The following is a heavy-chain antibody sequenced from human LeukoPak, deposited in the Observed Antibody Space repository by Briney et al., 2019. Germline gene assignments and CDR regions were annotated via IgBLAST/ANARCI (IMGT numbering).Heavy chain of an antibody. CDR3: AKGGYCSGGSCYAEYFQH. V-gene: IGHV3-23*01. CDR2: ISGSDGST. D-gene: IGHD2-15*01. CDR1: GFTFSSYA. J-gene: IGHJ1*01. Sequence: GGSLRLSCAASGFTFSSYAMSWVRQAPGKGLEWVSAISGSDGSTYYADSVKGRFTISRDNSKNTLYLQMNSLRAEDTAVYYCAKGGYCSGGSCYAEYFQHWGQGTLVTVSS.